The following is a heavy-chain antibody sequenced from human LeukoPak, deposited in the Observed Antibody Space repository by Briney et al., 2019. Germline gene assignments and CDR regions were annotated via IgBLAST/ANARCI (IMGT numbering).Heavy chain of an antibody. CDR3: AREGSSGWSSFDY. J-gene: IGHJ4*02. CDR2: INHSGST. D-gene: IGHD6-19*01. Sequence: PSETLSLTCAVYGGSFSGYYWSWIRQPPGKGLEWIGEINHSGSTNYNPSLKSRVTISVDTSKNQFSLKLSSVTAADTAVYYCAREGSSGWSSFDYWGQGTLVTVSS. CDR1: GGSFSGYY. V-gene: IGHV4-34*01.